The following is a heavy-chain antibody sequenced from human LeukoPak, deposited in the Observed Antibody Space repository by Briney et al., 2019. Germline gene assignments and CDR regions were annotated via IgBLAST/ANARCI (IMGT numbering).Heavy chain of an antibody. D-gene: IGHD3-16*01. Sequence: SETLSLTCTVSGGSISSSSYYWGWIRQPPGKGLKWIGSIYYSGSTYYNPSLKSRVTISVDTSKNQFSLKLSSVTAADTAVYYCASIGPTFGGDHFDYWGQGTLVTVSS. CDR1: GGSISSSSYY. V-gene: IGHV4-39*07. J-gene: IGHJ4*02. CDR3: ASIGPTFGGDHFDY. CDR2: IYYSGST.